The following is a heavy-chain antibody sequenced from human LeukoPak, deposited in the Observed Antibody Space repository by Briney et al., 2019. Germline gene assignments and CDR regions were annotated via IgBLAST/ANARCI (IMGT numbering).Heavy chain of an antibody. V-gene: IGHV4-59*01. CDR1: GDSINSDY. CDR2: IYYSGST. J-gene: IGHJ3*02. Sequence: SETLFLTCTVSGDSINSDYWNWIRQPPGKGLEWIGFIYYSGSTNYNPSLKSRVTISVDASRNHFSLKLNSVTAADTAVYYCARGYSSSWYLYDAFDIWGQGTMVTVSS. D-gene: IGHD6-13*01. CDR3: ARGYSSSWYLYDAFDI.